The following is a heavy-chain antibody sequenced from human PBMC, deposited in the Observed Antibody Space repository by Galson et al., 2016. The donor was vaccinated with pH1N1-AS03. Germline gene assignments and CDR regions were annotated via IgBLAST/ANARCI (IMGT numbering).Heavy chain of an antibody. CDR1: GYTFTTYD. V-gene: IGHV1-8*01. Sequence: SVKVSCKASGYTFTTYDINWVRQAAGQGLEWMGWMTPNNGNTGYAQRFQGRVTMTSNISISTAYMELSGLQSEDTAVYYCARSFLGETDDWGQGTLVIVSS. CDR3: ARSFLGETDD. D-gene: IGHD3-16*01. J-gene: IGHJ4*02. CDR2: MTPNNGNT.